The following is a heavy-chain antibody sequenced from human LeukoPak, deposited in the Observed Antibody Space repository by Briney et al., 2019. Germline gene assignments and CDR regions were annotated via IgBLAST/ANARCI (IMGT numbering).Heavy chain of an antibody. V-gene: IGHV3-66*01. CDR2: IYSGGRT. Sequence: VGSLRLSCAASGLTVSSNYMSWVRQAPGKGLECVSVIYSGGRTYYADSVKGRFTISRDNSKNTLYLQMSSPRAEDTAVYYCVPLPIAVAGTHLLDYWGQGTLVTVSS. CDR3: VPLPIAVAGTHLLDY. D-gene: IGHD6-19*01. CDR1: GLTVSSNY. J-gene: IGHJ4*02.